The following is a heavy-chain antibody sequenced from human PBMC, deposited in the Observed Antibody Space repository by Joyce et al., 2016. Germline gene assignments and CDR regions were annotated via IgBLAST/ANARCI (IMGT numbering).Heavy chain of an antibody. CDR3: TNTKLIVAPAQSGVYYYYHYMDV. V-gene: IGHV3-73*01. J-gene: IGHJ6*03. CDR2: SRSKADNYAT. D-gene: IGHD2-2*01. CDR1: GFTFSVSA. Sequence: EVQLVESGGGLVQPGGSLKLSCAASGFTFSVSALHWVRQASGKGREWVGRSRSKADNYATAYAASVKGRFNSSRDDSKNTAYLQMNGLKSEDTAVYYCTNTKLIVAPAQSGVYYYYHYMDVWGKGTTVTVSS.